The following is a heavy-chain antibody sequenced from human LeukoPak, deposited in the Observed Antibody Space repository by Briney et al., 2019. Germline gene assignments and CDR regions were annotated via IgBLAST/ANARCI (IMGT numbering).Heavy chain of an antibody. CDR3: ARRGDRGNHADY. Sequence: GASVKVSCKASGYTFTHYYMHWVRPPPGQGLEWMGRINPSSGSTAYAQRFQDRLTLTRDMSASTLYMELSSLGSEDTAVYYCARRGDRGNHADYWGQGTLVTVSS. V-gene: IGHV1-46*01. D-gene: IGHD1-14*01. CDR2: INPSSGST. J-gene: IGHJ4*02. CDR1: GYTFTHYY.